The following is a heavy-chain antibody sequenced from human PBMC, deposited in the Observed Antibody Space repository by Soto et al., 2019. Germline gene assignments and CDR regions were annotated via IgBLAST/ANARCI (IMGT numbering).Heavy chain of an antibody. CDR1: GYTFTSYA. CDR3: ARGFYCSSTSCYSEIDY. CDR2: INAGNGNT. V-gene: IGHV1-3*01. Sequence: ASVKVSCKAPGYTFTSYAMHWVRQAPGQRLEWMGWINAGNGNTKYSQKFQGRVTITRDTSASTAYMELSSLRSEDTAVYYCARGFYCSSTSCYSEIDYWGQGTLVTVSS. J-gene: IGHJ4*02. D-gene: IGHD2-2*01.